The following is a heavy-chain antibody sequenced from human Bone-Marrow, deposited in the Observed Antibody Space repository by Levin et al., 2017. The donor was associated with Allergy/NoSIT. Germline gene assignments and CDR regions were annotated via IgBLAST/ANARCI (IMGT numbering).Heavy chain of an antibody. CDR1: GLTVSGNY. CDR3: ASRTGTRNWYFDL. J-gene: IGHJ2*01. V-gene: IGHV3-53*01. D-gene: IGHD1-7*01. CDR2: IYGDGGA. Sequence: GSLRLSCAASGLTVSGNYMSWVRQAPGKGLEWVSVIYGDGGASYADSMKGRFTISRDTSQNTVYLQMNSLRAEDTAVYYCASRTGTRNWYFDLWGRGTLVTVSS.